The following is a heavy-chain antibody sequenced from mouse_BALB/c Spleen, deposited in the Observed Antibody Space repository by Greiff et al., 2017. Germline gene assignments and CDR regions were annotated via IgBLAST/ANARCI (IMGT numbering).Heavy chain of an antibody. V-gene: IGHV2-9*02. CDR1: GFSFTSYG. J-gene: IGHJ3*01. Sequence: VQRVESGPGLVAPSQSLSITCTVSGFSFTSYGVHWVRQPPGKGLEWLGVIWAGGSTNYNSALMSRLSISKDNSTSQVFLKMISLQTDDTAMYYCARGYYGNFAYWGQGTLVTVSA. CDR3: ARGYYGNFAY. CDR2: IWAGGST. D-gene: IGHD1-2*01.